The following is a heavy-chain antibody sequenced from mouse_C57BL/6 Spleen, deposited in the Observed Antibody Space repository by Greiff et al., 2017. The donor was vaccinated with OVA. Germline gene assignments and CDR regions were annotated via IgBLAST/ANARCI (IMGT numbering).Heavy chain of an antibody. CDR3: ATSRSNYGWFAY. CDR2: FHPYNDDT. D-gene: IGHD2-5*01. V-gene: IGHV1-47*01. Sequence: QVQLQQPGAELVKPGASVKMSCKASGYTFTTYPIEWMKQNHGKSLEWIGNFHPYNDDTKYNEKFKGKATLTVEKSSSTVYMELSRLTSDDAAVYYCATSRSNYGWFAYWGQGTLVTVSA. CDR1: GYTFTTYP. J-gene: IGHJ3*01.